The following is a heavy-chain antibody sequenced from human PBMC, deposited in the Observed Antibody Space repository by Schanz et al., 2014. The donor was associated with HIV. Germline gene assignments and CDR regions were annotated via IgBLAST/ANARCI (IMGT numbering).Heavy chain of an antibody. CDR1: GLTFSSSI. CDR3: ARSFGVGDLGFGV. D-gene: IGHD3-3*01. Sequence: QVQLVESGGGVVQPGRSLRLSCTASGLTFSSSIMHWVRQAPGKGLEWVAGMSHDGFSKYFADSVKGRFAISREDSKNTLYLQMNSLRAEDTAMFFCARSFGVGDLGFGVWGQGTTVIVSS. CDR2: MSHDGFSK. V-gene: IGHV3-30*09. J-gene: IGHJ6*02.